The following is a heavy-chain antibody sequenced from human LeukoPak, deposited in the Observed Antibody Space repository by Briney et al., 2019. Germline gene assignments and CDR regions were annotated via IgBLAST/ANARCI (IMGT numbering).Heavy chain of an antibody. CDR1: GGTFSSYA. Sequence: ASVKVPCKASGGTFSSYAISWVRQAPGQGLEWMGGIIPIFGTANYAQKFQGRVTITADESTSTAYMELSSLRSEDTAVYYCARGRRYSGYDFDYWGQGTLVTVSS. D-gene: IGHD5-12*01. CDR3: ARGRRYSGYDFDY. CDR2: IIPIFGTA. J-gene: IGHJ4*02. V-gene: IGHV1-69*13.